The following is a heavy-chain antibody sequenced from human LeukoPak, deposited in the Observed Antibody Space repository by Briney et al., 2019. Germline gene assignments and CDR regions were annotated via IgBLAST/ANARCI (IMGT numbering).Heavy chain of an antibody. CDR1: GYTFSDYY. CDR3: AITTMTTAFAH. V-gene: IGHV1-2*02. J-gene: IGHJ4*02. Sequence: ASVKVSCKASGYTFSDYYFHWVRQAPGQGLEWMGWLNPNTGGTNYSQNFQGRVTMTRETSISTAFMELRRLTSDDTAVYFCAITTMTTAFAHWGQGTRVTVSS. D-gene: IGHD4-17*01. CDR2: LNPNTGGT.